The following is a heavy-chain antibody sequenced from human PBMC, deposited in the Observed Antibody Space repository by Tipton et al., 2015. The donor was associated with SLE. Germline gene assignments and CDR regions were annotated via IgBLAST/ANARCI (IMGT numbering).Heavy chain of an antibody. CDR1: GFTFSSYS. V-gene: IGHV3-21*01. Sequence: SLRLSCAASGFTFSSYSMNWVRQAPGKGLEWVSSISGSSSYIYYADSVKGRFTISRDNAKNSLYLQMNSLRAEDTAVYYCARDLRSALDYWGQGTLVTVSS. CDR3: ARDLRSALDY. D-gene: IGHD3-10*01. CDR2: ISGSSSYI. J-gene: IGHJ4*02.